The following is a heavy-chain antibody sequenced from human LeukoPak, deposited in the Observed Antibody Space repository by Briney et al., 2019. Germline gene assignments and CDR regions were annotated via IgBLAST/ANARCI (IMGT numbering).Heavy chain of an antibody. Sequence: GGSLRLSCEASGLTFSTYGMHWVRQTPGKGLEWVAVISNDGSNEKYAESVKGRFTISRDNSKSTLYLQMNSLRVEDTAVYYCAKDLVVSIFGQYYFHYWGQGTLVTVSS. J-gene: IGHJ4*02. CDR3: AKDLVVSIFGQYYFHY. CDR1: GLTFSTYG. D-gene: IGHD2-8*02. V-gene: IGHV3-30*18. CDR2: ISNDGSNE.